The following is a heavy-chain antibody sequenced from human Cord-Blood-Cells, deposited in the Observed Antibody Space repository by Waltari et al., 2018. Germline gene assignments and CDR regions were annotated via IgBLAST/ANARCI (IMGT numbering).Heavy chain of an antibody. J-gene: IGHJ4*02. Sequence: QVQLVESGGGVVQPGRSLRLSCAASGFTFSSYAMHWVRQAPGKGLGWGAVIIDDGSNKYDADSVNGRFTISRDNSKNTLYLQMNSLRAEDTAVYYCARDSTSGGDYWGQGNLVTVSS. CDR2: IIDDGSNK. CDR1: GFTFSSYA. V-gene: IGHV3-30-3*01. CDR3: ARDSTSGGDY. D-gene: IGHD2-2*01.